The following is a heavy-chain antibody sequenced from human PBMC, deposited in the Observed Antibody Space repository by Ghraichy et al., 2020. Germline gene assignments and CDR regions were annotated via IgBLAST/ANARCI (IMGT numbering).Heavy chain of an antibody. J-gene: IGHJ4*02. CDR2: IKQDGSEK. CDR1: GFTFSSYW. Sequence: GGSLRLSCAASGFTFSSYWMSWVRQAPGKGLEWVANIKQDGSEKYYVDSVKGRFTISRDNAKNSLYLQMNSLRAEDTAVYYCARRARYYYDSSGYYGLGFDFDYWGQGTLVTVSS. CDR3: ARRARYYYDSSGYYGLGFDFDY. D-gene: IGHD3-22*01. V-gene: IGHV3-7*01.